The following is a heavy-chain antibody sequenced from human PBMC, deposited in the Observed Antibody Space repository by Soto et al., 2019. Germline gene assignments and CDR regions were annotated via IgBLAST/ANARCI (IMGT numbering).Heavy chain of an antibody. J-gene: IGHJ4*02. CDR2: ISGSGNTI. CDR3: ARATIAVVVTATPGLNFDS. V-gene: IGHV3-11*01. Sequence: GGSLRLSCAASGFTFTDSYMSWIRQAPGKGLEWISYISGSGNTIYYAESVKGRFTISRDNAKNSLYLQMNSLRAEDTAIYYCARATIAVVVTATPGLNFDSWGQGTLVTVSS. D-gene: IGHD2-15*01. CDR1: GFTFTDSY.